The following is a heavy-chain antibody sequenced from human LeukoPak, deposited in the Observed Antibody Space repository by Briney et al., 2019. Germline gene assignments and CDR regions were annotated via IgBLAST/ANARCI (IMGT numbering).Heavy chain of an antibody. V-gene: IGHV3-23*01. CDR2: ISGSGGGT. D-gene: IGHD3-9*01. CDR1: GFTFSSCA. Sequence: PGGSLRLSCAASGFTFSSCAMSWVRQAPGKGLEWVSAISGSGGGTSYADSAKGRFTISRDNSKNTLYLQMNSLRAEDTAVYYCAKDQGLRYFDWLNDYSGEGTLVTASS. J-gene: IGHJ4*02. CDR3: AKDQGLRYFDWLNDY.